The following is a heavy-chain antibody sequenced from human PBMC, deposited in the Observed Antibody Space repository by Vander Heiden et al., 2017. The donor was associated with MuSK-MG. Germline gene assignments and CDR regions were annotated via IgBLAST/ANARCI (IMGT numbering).Heavy chain of an antibody. CDR2: IGPSGSDI. V-gene: IGHV3-11*01. J-gene: IGHJ3*02. D-gene: IGHD2-2*01. CDR1: GFTFSDYD. Sequence: QVQLVESGGDLVKPGGSLRLSCAASGFTFSDYDMPWIRQAPGKGLEWVSYIGPSGSDIFYADSVKGRFTISRDNAKKSLYLQMNSLRAEDTAVYYCTKDILPAGLAFDIWGQGTMVTVSP. CDR3: TKDILPAGLAFDI.